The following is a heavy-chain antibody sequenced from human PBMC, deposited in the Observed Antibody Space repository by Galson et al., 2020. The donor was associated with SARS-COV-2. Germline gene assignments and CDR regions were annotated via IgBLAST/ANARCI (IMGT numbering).Heavy chain of an antibody. CDR3: AREGEGFWRGYYDYYYYGMDV. Sequence: ASVKVSCKASGYTFTSSGISWVRQAPGQGLEWMGWISVYNGKTNYAQKLQGRVTMTTDISTSTAYMELRSLTSDDTAMYYCAREGEGFWRGYYDYYYYGMDVWGQGTTVTVSS. V-gene: IGHV1-18*04. J-gene: IGHJ6*02. CDR2: ISVYNGKT. CDR1: GYTFTSSG. D-gene: IGHD3-3*01.